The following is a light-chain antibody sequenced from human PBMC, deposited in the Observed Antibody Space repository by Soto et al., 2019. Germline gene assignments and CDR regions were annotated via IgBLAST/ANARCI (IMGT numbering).Light chain of an antibody. V-gene: IGLV4-69*01. J-gene: IGLJ3*02. CDR2: LNSDGSH. CDR1: SGHNSYA. Sequence: QLVLTQPPSASASLGASVKLTCTLSSGHNSYAIAWHQQQPEKGHRYLMKLNSDGSHSKGDGIPDRFSGSSSGAERYLTISSLQSEDEADYYCQTWSTDIRVFGGGTKLTVL. CDR3: QTWSTDIRV.